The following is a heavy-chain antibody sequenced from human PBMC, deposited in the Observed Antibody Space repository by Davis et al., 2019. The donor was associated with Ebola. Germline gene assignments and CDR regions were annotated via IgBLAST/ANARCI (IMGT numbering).Heavy chain of an antibody. J-gene: IGHJ4*02. CDR1: GFTFSNYA. CDR2: ISSSSSYI. CDR3: AGDFIFDY. Sequence: PGGSLRLSCAASGFTFSNYAMNWVRQAPGKGLEWVSSISSSSSYIYYADSVKGRFTISRDNAKNSLYLQMNSLRAEDTAVYYCAGDFIFDYWGQGTLVTVSS. D-gene: IGHD2-21*02. V-gene: IGHV3-21*01.